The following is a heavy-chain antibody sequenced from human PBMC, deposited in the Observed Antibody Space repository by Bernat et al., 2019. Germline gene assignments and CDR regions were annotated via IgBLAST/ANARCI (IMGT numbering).Heavy chain of an antibody. CDR3: ARGKRWGSSFDP. V-gene: IGHV4-34*01. J-gene: IGHJ5*02. CDR1: GGSFSDVY. D-gene: IGHD3-16*01. CDR2: INHNGET. Sequence: QVQLRQWGAGLLKPSETLSLTCGVFGGSFSDVYWSWIRQPPGKGPEWIGEINHNGETYYNPSLETRVTISVDTSKSQFSLRLTSVTAADTAVYYCARGKRWGSSFDPWGQGTLVTISS.